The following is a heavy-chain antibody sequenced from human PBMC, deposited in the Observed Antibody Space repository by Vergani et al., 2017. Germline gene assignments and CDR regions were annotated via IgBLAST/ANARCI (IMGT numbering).Heavy chain of an antibody. CDR2: IYYSGST. V-gene: IGHV4-59*12. Sequence: QVQLQESGPGLVKPSETLSLTCTVPGGSISSYYWSWIRQPPGKGLEWIGYIYYSGSTNYNPSLKSRVTISVDTSKNQFSLKLSSVTAADTAVYYCARDRRIAVAALRGDAFDIWGQGTMVTVSS. J-gene: IGHJ3*02. CDR1: GGSISSYY. CDR3: ARDRRIAVAALRGDAFDI. D-gene: IGHD6-19*01.